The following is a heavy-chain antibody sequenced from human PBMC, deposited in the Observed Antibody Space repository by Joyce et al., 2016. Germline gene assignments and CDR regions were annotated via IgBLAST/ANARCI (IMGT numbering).Heavy chain of an antibody. CDR1: GYPFSDNY. Sequence: ELQLVESGGGLVQPGGSLTLSCAASGYPFSDNYMDWVRQGPGKGLEWVARIRNRNQKYVTEYAASVKGRFTISRDDSKGSLYLQMISLKPEDTAVFYCARAAYGHGLDVWGQGTTVIVSS. V-gene: IGHV3-72*01. CDR3: ARAAYGHGLDV. D-gene: IGHD4-17*01. CDR2: IRNRNQKYVT. J-gene: IGHJ6*02.